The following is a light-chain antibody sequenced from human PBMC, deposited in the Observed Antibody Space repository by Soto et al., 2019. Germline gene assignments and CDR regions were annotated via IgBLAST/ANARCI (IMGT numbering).Light chain of an antibody. V-gene: IGKV3-15*01. J-gene: IGKJ4*01. Sequence: EIVLTQSPATLSVFPGEKATLSCGASQSVSNNLAWYHQKPGQAPRPLIYGASTRATGVPARFSGSGSGTEFTLTISSLQSEDSAIYYCQQRSNWPLALTFGGGTKVEIK. CDR2: GAS. CDR1: QSVSNN. CDR3: QQRSNWPLALT.